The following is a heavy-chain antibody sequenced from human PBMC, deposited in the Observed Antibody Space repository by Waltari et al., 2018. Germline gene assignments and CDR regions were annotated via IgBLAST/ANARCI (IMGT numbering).Heavy chain of an antibody. J-gene: IGHJ6*03. CDR2: IYPGDSDT. CDR3: ARQGVIAIPPYYYYYMDV. Sequence: EVQLVQSGAEVKKPGESLKISCKGSGYSFTSYWIGWVRQMPGKGLEWMGLIYPGDSDTRYSPSFQGQVTISADKSISTAYLQWSSLKASDTAMYYCARQGVIAIPPYYYYYMDVWGKGTTVTVSS. CDR1: GYSFTSYW. D-gene: IGHD2-21*01. V-gene: IGHV5-51*01.